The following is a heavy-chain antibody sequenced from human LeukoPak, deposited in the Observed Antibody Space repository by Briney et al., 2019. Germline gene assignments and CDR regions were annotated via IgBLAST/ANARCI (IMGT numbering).Heavy chain of an antibody. CDR3: ARELGYCSGGTCYSAHAFDI. CDR2: VHYSGTT. J-gene: IGHJ3*02. CDR1: GGSISSYH. Sequence: PSETLSLTCTVSGGSISSYHWNWIRQPPGKGLEWIGYVHYSGTTKYNPSLKSRVTMSVDTSKNQISLRVNSVIAADTAVYYCARELGYCSGGTCYSAHAFDIWGQGTMVTVSS. V-gene: IGHV4-59*01. D-gene: IGHD2-15*01.